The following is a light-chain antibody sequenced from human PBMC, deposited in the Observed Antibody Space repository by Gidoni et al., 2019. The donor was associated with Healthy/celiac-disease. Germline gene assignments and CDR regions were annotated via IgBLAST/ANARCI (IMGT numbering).Light chain of an antibody. CDR3: SSYTSSSTLV. Sequence: QSPLTQPASVSGSPGHAITISCTGTSSDVGGYNYVSWYQQHPGKAPKLMIYEVSNRPSGVSNRFSGSKSGNTASLTISGLQAEDEADYYCSSYTSSSTLVFGTGTKVTVL. J-gene: IGLJ1*01. CDR2: EVS. V-gene: IGLV2-14*01. CDR1: SSDVGGYNY.